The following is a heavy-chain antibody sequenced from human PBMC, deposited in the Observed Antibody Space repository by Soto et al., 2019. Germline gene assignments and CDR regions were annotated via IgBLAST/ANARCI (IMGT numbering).Heavy chain of an antibody. D-gene: IGHD3-22*01. V-gene: IGHV4-4*07. Sequence: QVQLQESGPRLVKPSETLSLTCTVSGGSMTNYYWAWIRQPAGKGLEWIGRIFGIGYTNYNPSLNSRVILSVDTSKSQFSLKLTSVTPADTAVYYCVREGDYSDNNGYPLFDYWGQGTLVSVSS. CDR1: GGSMTNYY. CDR2: IFGIGYT. J-gene: IGHJ4*02. CDR3: VREGDYSDNNGYPLFDY.